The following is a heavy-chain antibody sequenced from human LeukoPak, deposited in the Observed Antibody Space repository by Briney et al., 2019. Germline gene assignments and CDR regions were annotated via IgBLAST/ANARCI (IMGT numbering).Heavy chain of an antibody. CDR3: GSFDLY. D-gene: IGHD6-6*01. J-gene: IGHJ4*02. V-gene: IGHV3-7*01. CDR1: GFTFSNSW. Sequence: PGGSLRLSCAASGFTFSNSWMSWVRQAPGKRLEWMAEINLDGSGRYYVDSVRGRFTISRDNAKNSVFLQVNSLRAEDTAVYYCGSFDLYWGQGTLVTVSS. CDR2: INLDGSGR.